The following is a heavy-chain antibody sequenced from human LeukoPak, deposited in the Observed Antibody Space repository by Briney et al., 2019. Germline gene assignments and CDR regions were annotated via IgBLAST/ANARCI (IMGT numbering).Heavy chain of an antibody. CDR3: AKDHGYSGYDFFDY. CDR2: ISGSGGST. D-gene: IGHD5-12*01. J-gene: IGHJ4*02. Sequence: GVSLRLSCAASGFTFSSYAMSWVRQDPGKGLEWVSAISGSGGSTYYADSVKGRFTISRDNSKNTLYLQMNSLRAEDTAVYYCAKDHGYSGYDFFDYWGQGTLVTVSS. CDR1: GFTFSSYA. V-gene: IGHV3-23*01.